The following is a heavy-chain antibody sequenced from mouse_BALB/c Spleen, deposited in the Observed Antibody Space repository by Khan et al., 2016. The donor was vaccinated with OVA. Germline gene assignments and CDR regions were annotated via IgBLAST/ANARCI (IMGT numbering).Heavy chain of an antibody. CDR1: GFSLTYYG. CDR2: IWGDGAT. Sequence: QVQLKESGLGLVAPSQSLSITCTVSGFSLTYYGVNWVRQPPGKGLEWLGVIWGDGATNHHSGLKSRLSITKDTSKSQVFLILNSLHTDDTATYYCARFTTATGNYYVMDYWGQGTSVTVSS. V-gene: IGHV2-3*01. D-gene: IGHD1-2*01. J-gene: IGHJ4*01. CDR3: ARFTTATGNYYVMDY.